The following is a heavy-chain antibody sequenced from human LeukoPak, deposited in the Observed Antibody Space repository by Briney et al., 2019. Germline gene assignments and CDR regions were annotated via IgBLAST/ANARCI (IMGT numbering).Heavy chain of an antibody. Sequence: ASVKVSCKASGYTFTGYYMHWVRQAPGQGLEWMGWINPNSGGTNYAQKFQGRVTMTRDTSISTAYMELSRLRSDDTAVYYRATAYFWETPHYFDYWGQGTLVTVSS. J-gene: IGHJ4*02. V-gene: IGHV1-2*02. CDR1: GYTFTGYY. CDR2: INPNSGGT. CDR3: ATAYFWETPHYFDY. D-gene: IGHD3-16*01.